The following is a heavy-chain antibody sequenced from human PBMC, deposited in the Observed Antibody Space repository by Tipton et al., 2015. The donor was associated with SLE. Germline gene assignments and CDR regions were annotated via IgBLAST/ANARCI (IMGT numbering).Heavy chain of an antibody. Sequence: SLRLSCAASGFTFSSYSMNWVRQAPGKGLEWVSSISSSSSYIYYADSVKGRFTISRDNAKNSLYLQMNSLRAEDTAVYYCARARIPDYYYYGMDVWGQGTTVTVSS. CDR1: GFTFSSYS. V-gene: IGHV3-21*04. D-gene: IGHD2-2*02. CDR2: ISSSSSYI. J-gene: IGHJ6*02. CDR3: ARARIPDYYYYGMDV.